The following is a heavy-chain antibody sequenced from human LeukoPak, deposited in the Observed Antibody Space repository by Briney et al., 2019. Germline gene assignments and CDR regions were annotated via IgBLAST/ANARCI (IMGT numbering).Heavy chain of an antibody. J-gene: IGHJ4*02. D-gene: IGHD3-22*01. CDR1: GYTFTSYD. V-gene: IGHV1-8*03. Sequence: ASVKVSCRASGYTFTSYDINWVRQATGQGLEWMGWMNPNSGNTGYAQKFQGRVTITRNTSISTAYMELSSLRSEDTAVYYCATDTYYYDSSGYFLFDYWGQGTLVTVSS. CDR2: MNPNSGNT. CDR3: ATDTYYYDSSGYFLFDY.